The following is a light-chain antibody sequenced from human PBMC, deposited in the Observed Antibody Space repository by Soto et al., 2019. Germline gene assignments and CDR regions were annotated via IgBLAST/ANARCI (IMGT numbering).Light chain of an antibody. J-gene: IGKJ2*01. Sequence: DIQMTQSPSSLSASVGDRVIITCRASQNSNRYLNWYQQKPGKAPKLLIYAASSLQSGVPSRFSGSGFGTDFTLTISSLQPEDFATYYCQQTYSTPYTFGQGTKLEIK. CDR3: QQTYSTPYT. CDR2: AAS. V-gene: IGKV1-39*01. CDR1: QNSNRY.